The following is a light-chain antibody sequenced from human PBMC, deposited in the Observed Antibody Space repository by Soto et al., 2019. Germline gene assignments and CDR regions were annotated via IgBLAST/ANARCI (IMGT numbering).Light chain of an antibody. J-gene: IGLJ2*01. Sequence: QSVLTQPPSASGAPGQSVAISCTGTSSDVGGNNYVSWYQQHPGKAPKLLVYEVTKRPAGVPDRVSGSKSGNTASLTVSGLQAEDEADYYCSSYAGSNRVIFGGGTKLTV. CDR2: EVT. V-gene: IGLV2-8*01. CDR3: SSYAGSNRVI. CDR1: SSDVGGNNY.